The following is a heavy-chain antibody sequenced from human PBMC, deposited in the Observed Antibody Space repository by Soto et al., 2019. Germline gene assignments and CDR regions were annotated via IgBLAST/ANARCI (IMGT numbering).Heavy chain of an antibody. CDR1: GFTFITYA. CDR3: GKPPAYYYDSVAYYSA. V-gene: IGHV3-64D*06. Sequence: QPGGSLRLSCSASGFTFITYAMHWVRQAPGKGLEYVSGISDNGGTTYYADSVKGRFTISRDNSKNTLYLQMTSLRVEDTAVYYCGKPPAYYYDSVAYYSAWGQGTLVTVSS. CDR2: ISDNGGTT. J-gene: IGHJ5*02. D-gene: IGHD3-22*01.